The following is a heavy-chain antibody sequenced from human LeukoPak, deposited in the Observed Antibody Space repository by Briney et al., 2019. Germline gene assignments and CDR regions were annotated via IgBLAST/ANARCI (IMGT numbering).Heavy chain of an antibody. J-gene: IGHJ4*02. CDR1: GFTFSSYS. CDR2: ISSSSGYI. D-gene: IGHD2-2*01. CDR3: AKDKDCSSTSCYFYSFDY. Sequence: GGSLRLSCAASGFTFSSYSMHWVRQAPGKGLEWVSSISSSSGYIYYTDSVKGRFTVSRDNAKNSLYLQMNSLRAEDTAVYYCAKDKDCSSTSCYFYSFDYWGQGTLVTVSS. V-gene: IGHV3-21*01.